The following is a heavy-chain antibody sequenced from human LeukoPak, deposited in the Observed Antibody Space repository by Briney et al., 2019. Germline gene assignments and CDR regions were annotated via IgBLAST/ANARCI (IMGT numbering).Heavy chain of an antibody. D-gene: IGHD3-10*01. CDR1: GFTFSSYS. Sequence: GSLRLSCAASGFTFSSYSMNWVRQHPGKGLEWIGYIYCSGSTNYNPSLKSRVTISVDTSKNQFSLKLSSVTAADTAVYYCARMVRGVIISWEFDPWGQGTLVTVSS. J-gene: IGHJ5*02. CDR3: ARMVRGVIISWEFDP. CDR2: IYCSGST. V-gene: IGHV4-59*01.